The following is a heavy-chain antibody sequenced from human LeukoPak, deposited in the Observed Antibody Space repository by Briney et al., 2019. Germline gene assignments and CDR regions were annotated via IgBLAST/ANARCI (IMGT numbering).Heavy chain of an antibody. V-gene: IGHV3-30*02. CDR3: VGDFDY. Sequence: GASLRLSCAASGFTVSPHGMHWLRQAPGQGLEWVTFIRFDGSNAYYTHSVKGRFTISRDNSKNTLYLQMNSLTTEDTAVYYCVGDFDYWGQGTLVTVSS. CDR2: IRFDGSNA. CDR1: GFTVSPHG. J-gene: IGHJ4*02.